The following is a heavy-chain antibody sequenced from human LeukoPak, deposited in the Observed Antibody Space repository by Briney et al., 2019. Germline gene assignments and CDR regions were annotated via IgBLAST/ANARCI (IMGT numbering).Heavy chain of an antibody. V-gene: IGHV3-30*18. CDR2: ISYDGSNK. Sequence: PGRSLRLSCAASGFTFSSYGMHWVRQAPGKGLEWVAVISYDGSNKYYADSVKGRFTISRDNSKNTLYLQMNSLRAEDTAVYYCAKVGATTAPSWGQGTLVTVSS. CDR1: GFTFSSYG. J-gene: IGHJ5*02. CDR3: AKVGATTAPS. D-gene: IGHD1-26*01.